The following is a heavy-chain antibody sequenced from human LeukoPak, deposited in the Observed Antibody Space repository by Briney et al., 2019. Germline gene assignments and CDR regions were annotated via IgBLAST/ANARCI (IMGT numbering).Heavy chain of an antibody. V-gene: IGHV4-39*07. CDR1: GGSISSSSYY. CDR2: IYYSGST. CDR3: ARDKTYYYDSSGYYRRNWFDP. J-gene: IGHJ5*02. D-gene: IGHD3-22*01. Sequence: SETLSLTCTVSGGSISSSSYYWGWIRQPPGKGLEWIGSIYYSGSTYYKPSLKSRVTISVDTSKNQFSLKLSSVTAADTAVYYCARDKTYYYDSSGYYRRNWFDPWGQGTLVTVSS.